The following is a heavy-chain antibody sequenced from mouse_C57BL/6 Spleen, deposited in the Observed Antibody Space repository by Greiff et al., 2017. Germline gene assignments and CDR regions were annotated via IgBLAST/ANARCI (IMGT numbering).Heavy chain of an antibody. D-gene: IGHD1-1*01. Sequence: VQLQQPGAELVMPGASVKLSCKASGYTFTSYWMHWVKQRPGQGLEWIGEIDPSDSYTNYNQKFKGKSTLTVDKSSSTAYMQLSSLTSEDSAVYSCARPYYYGSSSWFAYWGQGTLVTVSA. J-gene: IGHJ3*01. V-gene: IGHV1-69*01. CDR2: IDPSDSYT. CDR3: ARPYYYGSSSWFAY. CDR1: GYTFTSYW.